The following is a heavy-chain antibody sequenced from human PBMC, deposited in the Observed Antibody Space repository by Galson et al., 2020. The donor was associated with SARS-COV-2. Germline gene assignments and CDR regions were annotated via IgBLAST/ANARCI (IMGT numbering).Heavy chain of an antibody. CDR3: ARWQAVAGTWGWFDP. Sequence: ASVKVSCKASGYTFTGYYMHWVRQAPGQGLEWMGWINPNSGGTNYAQKFQGWVTMTRDTSISTAYMELSRLRSDDTAVYYCARWQAVAGTWGWFDPWGQGTLVTVSS. J-gene: IGHJ5*02. CDR1: GYTFTGYY. CDR2: INPNSGGT. V-gene: IGHV1-2*04. D-gene: IGHD6-19*01.